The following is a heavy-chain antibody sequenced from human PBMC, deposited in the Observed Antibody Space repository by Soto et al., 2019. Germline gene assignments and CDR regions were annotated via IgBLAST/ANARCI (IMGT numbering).Heavy chain of an antibody. CDR2: IYSGDNT. D-gene: IGHD6-19*01. V-gene: IGHV3-66*01. CDR3: ARFPRIALAAFDC. CDR1: GFTVTSDY. J-gene: IGHJ4*02. Sequence: PGGSLRLSXAASGFTVTSDYMSWVRQAPGKGLEWVSTIYSGDNTYYADSVKGRFIISRDKSKNTLYLQMNNLRAEDTAVYYCARFPRIALAAFDCWGQGTLVTVSS.